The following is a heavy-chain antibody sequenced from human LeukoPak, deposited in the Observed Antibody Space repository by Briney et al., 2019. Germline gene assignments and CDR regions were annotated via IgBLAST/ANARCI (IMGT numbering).Heavy chain of an antibody. V-gene: IGHV4-31*03. Sequence: SETLSLTCTVSGGSISSGGYSWSWIRQHPGKGLEWIGYIYYSGSTYYNPSLKSRITISVDTSKNQFSLKLSSVTAADTAVYYCARAIVVVPAAISQAGWFDPWGQGTLVTVPS. CDR3: ARAIVVVPAAISQAGWFDP. CDR1: GGSISSGGYS. CDR2: IYYSGST. J-gene: IGHJ5*02. D-gene: IGHD2-2*01.